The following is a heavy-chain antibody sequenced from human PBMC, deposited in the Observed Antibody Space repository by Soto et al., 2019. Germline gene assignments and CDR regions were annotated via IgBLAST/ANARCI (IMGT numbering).Heavy chain of an antibody. J-gene: IGHJ4*02. D-gene: IGHD5-12*01. CDR1: GFTFSSYG. V-gene: IGHV3-33*01. CDR3: ARSGHSGLAPDY. Sequence: PGGSLRLSCAASGFTFSSYGMHWVRQAPGKGLEWVAVIWYDGSNKYYADSVKGRFTISRDNSKNTLYLQMNSLRAEDTAVYYCARSGHSGLAPDYWGQGTLVTVSS. CDR2: IWYDGSNK.